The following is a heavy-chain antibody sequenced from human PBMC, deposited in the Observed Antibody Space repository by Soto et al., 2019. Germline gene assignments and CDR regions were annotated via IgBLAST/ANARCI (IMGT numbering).Heavy chain of an antibody. CDR1: GGSISSSSYY. J-gene: IGHJ5*02. V-gene: IGHV4-39*01. D-gene: IGHD6-25*01. Sequence: SETLSLTCTVSGGSISSSSYYWGWIRQPPGKGLEWIGSIYYSGSTYYNPSLKSRDTISVDTSKNQFSLKLSSVTAADTAVYYCAVVDSTGNWFDPWGEGALVTVSS. CDR3: AVVDSTGNWFDP. CDR2: IYYSGST.